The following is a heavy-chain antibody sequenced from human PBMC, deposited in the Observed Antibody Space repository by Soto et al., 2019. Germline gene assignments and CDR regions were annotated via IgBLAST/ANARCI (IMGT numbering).Heavy chain of an antibody. CDR3: ASVRNFFWSGLDY. J-gene: IGHJ4*02. Sequence: PGGSLRLSCAASGFTFDDYAMHWVRQAPGKGLEWVSGISWNSGSIGYADSVKGRFTISRDNAKNSLYLQMNSLRAEDTALYYCASVRNFFWSGLDYWGQGTL. D-gene: IGHD3-3*01. CDR2: ISWNSGSI. V-gene: IGHV3-9*01. CDR1: GFTFDDYA.